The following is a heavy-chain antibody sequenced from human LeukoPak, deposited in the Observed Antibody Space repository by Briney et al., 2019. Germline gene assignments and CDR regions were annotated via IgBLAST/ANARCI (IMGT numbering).Heavy chain of an antibody. Sequence: PSETLSLTCAVSGGSISSTSYYWAWIRQPPGKGLEWIGTLYYSGSTYHNPSLTSRVTMSVDTSRNQFSLKLSSVDAADTAVYYCAKAGVRYFDSSGLYAFDFWGQGTTVTVSS. CDR1: GGSISSTSYY. V-gene: IGHV4-39*01. D-gene: IGHD3-22*01. CDR2: LYYSGST. J-gene: IGHJ3*01. CDR3: AKAGVRYFDSSGLYAFDF.